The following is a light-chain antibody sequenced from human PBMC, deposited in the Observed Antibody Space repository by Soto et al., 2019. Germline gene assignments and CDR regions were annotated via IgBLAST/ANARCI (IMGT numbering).Light chain of an antibody. J-gene: IGKJ1*01. Sequence: DVVMTQSPLSLPVTLGQPASISFSSSQSLVHSDGNTYLSWFQQRPGQSPRRLIYQVSHRDSGVPDRFSGGGSGTDFTLKISRVEAEDVGAYYCMQGTHWPQTFGQGTKVDIK. CDR1: QSLVHSDGNTY. V-gene: IGKV2-30*02. CDR3: MQGTHWPQT. CDR2: QVS.